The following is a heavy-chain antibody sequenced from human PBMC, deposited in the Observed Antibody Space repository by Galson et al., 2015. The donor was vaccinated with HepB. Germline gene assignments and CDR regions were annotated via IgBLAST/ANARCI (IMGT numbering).Heavy chain of an antibody. Sequence: SLRLSCATSGFSFTGNYMSWLRQAPGKGLEWISYISSSGTTTYYADSVKGRFTISRDNAKRSVSLHMRGLRAEDTALYYCARASIAVQTSSLWYWGQGTLVSVSS. D-gene: IGHD2-15*01. V-gene: IGHV3-11*01. J-gene: IGHJ4*02. CDR3: ARASIAVQTSSLWY. CDR2: ISSSGTTT. CDR1: GFSFTGNY.